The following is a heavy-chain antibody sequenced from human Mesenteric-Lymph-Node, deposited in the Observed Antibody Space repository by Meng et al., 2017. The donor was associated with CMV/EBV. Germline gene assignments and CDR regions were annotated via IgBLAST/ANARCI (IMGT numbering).Heavy chain of an antibody. J-gene: IGHJ2*01. V-gene: IGHV1-69*06. CDR2: IIPIFYTA. Sequence: GGTVSSYTISWWRQAHGQAPEWRGGIIPIFYTANYAQKFPCRVTITADKATSTDYLELSRLRSEDTAVYYCARDHGFSGSKRYFDLWGRGTLVTVSS. CDR1: GGTVSSYT. CDR3: ARDHGFSGSKRYFDL. D-gene: IGHD3-10*01.